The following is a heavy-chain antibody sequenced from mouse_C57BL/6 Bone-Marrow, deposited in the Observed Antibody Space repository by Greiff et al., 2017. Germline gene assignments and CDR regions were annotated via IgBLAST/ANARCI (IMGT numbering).Heavy chain of an antibody. CDR2: IYPSDSET. Sequence: VQLQQSGAELVRPGSSVKLSCKASGYTFTSYWMDWVKQRPGQGLEWIGNIYPSDSETHYNQKFKDKATLTVDKSSSTAYMQLSSLTSEDSAVYYCARQGTTVPYWYFDVWGTGTTVTVSS. CDR1: GYTFTSYW. V-gene: IGHV1-61*01. D-gene: IGHD1-1*01. CDR3: ARQGTTVPYWYFDV. J-gene: IGHJ1*03.